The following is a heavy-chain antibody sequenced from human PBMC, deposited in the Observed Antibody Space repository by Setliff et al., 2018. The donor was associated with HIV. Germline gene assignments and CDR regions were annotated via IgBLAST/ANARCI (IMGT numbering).Heavy chain of an antibody. V-gene: IGHV4-4*02. J-gene: IGHJ4*02. D-gene: IGHD5-18*01. CDR1: GDSISSTNW. CDR3: TRGRTDTAMAHDY. Sequence: SETLSLTCAVSGDSISSTNWWIWVRQPPGKGLEWIGYIYYTGSTYYNPSLESRVTMSVDTSKNQFSLKLKFVTAADTAIYYCTRGRTDTAMAHDYWGQGTPVTVSS. CDR2: IYYTGST.